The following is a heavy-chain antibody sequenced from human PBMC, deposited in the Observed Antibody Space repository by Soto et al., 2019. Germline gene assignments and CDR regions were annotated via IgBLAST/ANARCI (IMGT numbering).Heavy chain of an antibody. Sequence: GSLRLSCSASVFTFSSYSMNWVRQAPGKGLEWVSYISSGSGTRYYADSVKGRFTISRDNAKNSLFLQVNSLRDEDTAVYYCVRERGIKILGPGIGGRFDGRDVWGQGNTVTGSS. CDR3: VRERGIKILGPGIGGRFDGRDV. J-gene: IGHJ6*02. CDR1: VFTFSSYS. CDR2: ISSGSGTR. V-gene: IGHV3-48*02. D-gene: IGHD3-3*01.